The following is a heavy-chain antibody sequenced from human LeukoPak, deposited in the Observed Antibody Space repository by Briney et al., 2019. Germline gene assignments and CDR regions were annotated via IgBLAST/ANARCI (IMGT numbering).Heavy chain of an antibody. V-gene: IGHV1-3*01. CDR1: GYTFTSHA. Sequence: ASVKVSCKASGYTFTSHAMHWVRQAPGQRLEWMGWINAGNGNTKYSQKFQGRVTITRDTSASTAYMELSSLRSEDTAVYYCARVGGYSYGYLDWYFDLWGRGTLVTVSS. CDR2: INAGNGNT. CDR3: ARVGGYSYGYLDWYFDL. J-gene: IGHJ2*01. D-gene: IGHD5-18*01.